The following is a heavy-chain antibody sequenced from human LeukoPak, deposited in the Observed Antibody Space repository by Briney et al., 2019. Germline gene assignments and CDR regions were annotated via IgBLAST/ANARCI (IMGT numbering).Heavy chain of an antibody. Sequence: SETLPLTCTVSGGSISSYYWSWIRQPPGKGLEWIGYIYYSGSTNYNPSLKSRVTISVDTSKNQFSLKLSSVTAADTAVYYCARDPYGSGDWGQGTLVTVSS. CDR2: IYYSGST. D-gene: IGHD3-10*01. CDR3: ARDPYGSGD. CDR1: GGSISSYY. V-gene: IGHV4-59*01. J-gene: IGHJ4*02.